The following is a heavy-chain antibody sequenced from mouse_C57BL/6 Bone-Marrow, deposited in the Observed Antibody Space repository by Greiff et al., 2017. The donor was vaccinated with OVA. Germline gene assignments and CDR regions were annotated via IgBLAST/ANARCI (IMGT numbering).Heavy chain of an antibody. Sequence: VQLKQSGPELVKPGASVKISCKASGYTFTDYYMNWVKQSHGKSLEWIGDINPNNGGTSYNQKFKGKATLTVDKSSSTAYMELRSLTSEDSAVYYCASYGYYGYFDVWGTGTTVTVSS. D-gene: IGHD2-2*01. V-gene: IGHV1-26*01. CDR2: INPNNGGT. CDR1: GYTFTDYY. CDR3: ASYGYYGYFDV. J-gene: IGHJ1*03.